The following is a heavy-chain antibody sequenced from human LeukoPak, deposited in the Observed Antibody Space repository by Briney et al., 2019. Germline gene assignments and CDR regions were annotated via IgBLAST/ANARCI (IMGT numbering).Heavy chain of an antibody. CDR3: ARSRWPTTYMDV. Sequence: PSQTLSLTCIVSGGSISSGSYFWNWIRQPAGKGLEWIGRIYTSGSTTYNPSLKSRVTISVDTSKNQFSLRLSSVTAADTAVYYCARSRWPTTYMDVWGKGTTVTVSS. CDR2: IYTSGST. J-gene: IGHJ6*03. D-gene: IGHD5-24*01. CDR1: GGSISSGSYF. V-gene: IGHV4-61*02.